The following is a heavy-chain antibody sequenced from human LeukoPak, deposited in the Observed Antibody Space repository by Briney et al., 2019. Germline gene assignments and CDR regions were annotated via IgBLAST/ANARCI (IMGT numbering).Heavy chain of an antibody. Sequence: ASVKVSCMASGYTFISYDINWVRLATGQGLEWMGWMNPNSGNTGYTQKFQGRVTMTRNTSINTAYMELSSLRSEDTAVYYCVRGRGNGRPENYFDYWGQGTLVTVSS. CDR3: VRGRGNGRPENYFDY. D-gene: IGHD2-8*01. V-gene: IGHV1-8*01. CDR2: MNPNSGNT. CDR1: GYTFISYD. J-gene: IGHJ4*02.